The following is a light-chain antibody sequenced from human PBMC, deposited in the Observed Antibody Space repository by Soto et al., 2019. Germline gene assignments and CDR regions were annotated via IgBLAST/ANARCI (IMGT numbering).Light chain of an antibody. CDR2: GAS. J-gene: IGKJ1*01. CDR3: QQYNNWPPWT. CDR1: QSVSNN. V-gene: IGKV3-15*01. Sequence: EIVMTQSPATLSVSPGERATLSCRASQSVSNNLAWYQQKPGQAPRLLIYGASTRATGTPARFSGSGSGTEFTLTISSLQSEDFAVYSCQQYNNWPPWTFGQGTKVEIK.